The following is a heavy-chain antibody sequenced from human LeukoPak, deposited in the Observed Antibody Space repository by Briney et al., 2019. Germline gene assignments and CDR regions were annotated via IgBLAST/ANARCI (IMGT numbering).Heavy chain of an antibody. CDR1: GFTFSNYW. D-gene: IGHD1/OR15-1a*01. J-gene: IGHJ4*02. V-gene: IGHV3-7*01. CDR3: ARNKRGDY. Sequence: LAGGSLRLSCAASGFTFSNYWTSWVRQVPGKGLEWVANINQDGIEENYVDSVKGRFTISRDNAKNSLYLQMNSLRAEDRAVYYCARNKRGDYWGQGALVTVSS. CDR2: INQDGIEE.